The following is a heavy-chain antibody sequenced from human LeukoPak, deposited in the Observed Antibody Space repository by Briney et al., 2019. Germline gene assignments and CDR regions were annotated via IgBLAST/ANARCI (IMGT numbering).Heavy chain of an antibody. J-gene: IGHJ5*02. CDR2: ISSSSSYI. V-gene: IGHV3-21*01. D-gene: IGHD2-8*01. Sequence: PGGSLRLSCAASGFTFSSYSMNWVCQAPGKGLEWVSSISSSSSYIYYADSVKGRFTISRDNAKNSLYLQMNSLRAEDTAVYYCAREVYCTNGVCYSSWGQGTLVTVSS. CDR3: AREVYCTNGVCYSS. CDR1: GFTFSSYS.